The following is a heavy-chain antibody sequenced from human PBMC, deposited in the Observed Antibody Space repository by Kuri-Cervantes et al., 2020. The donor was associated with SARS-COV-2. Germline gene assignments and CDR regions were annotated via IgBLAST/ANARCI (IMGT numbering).Heavy chain of an antibody. Sequence: ASVKVSCKASGYTFTGYYMHWVRQAPGQGLEWMGIINPSGGSTSYAQKFQGRVTMTRDTSTSTVYMELSSLRSEDTAVYYCARDSALLWFGELSPPGYYGMDVWGQGTTVTVSS. CDR2: INPSGGST. J-gene: IGHJ6*02. D-gene: IGHD3-10*01. V-gene: IGHV1-46*01. CDR1: GYTFTGYY. CDR3: ARDSALLWFGELSPPGYYGMDV.